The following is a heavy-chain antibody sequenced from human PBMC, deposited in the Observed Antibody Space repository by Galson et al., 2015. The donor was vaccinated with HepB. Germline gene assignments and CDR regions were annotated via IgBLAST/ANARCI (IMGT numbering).Heavy chain of an antibody. Sequence: QSGAEVTKPGESLKISCKGSGSSFTSYWIGWVRQMPGKGLEWMGIIYPGDSDTRYSPSFQGQVTISADKSISTAYLQWSSLKASDTAMYYCARYGREGYSSNRGLKAGGWFDPWGQGTLVTVSS. J-gene: IGHJ5*02. CDR3: ARYGREGYSSNRGLKAGGWFDP. CDR2: IYPGDSDT. V-gene: IGHV5-51*01. CDR1: GSSFTSYW. D-gene: IGHD6-13*01.